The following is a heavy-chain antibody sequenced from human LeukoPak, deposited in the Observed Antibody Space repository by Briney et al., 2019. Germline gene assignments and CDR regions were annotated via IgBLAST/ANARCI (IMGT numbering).Heavy chain of an antibody. J-gene: IGHJ6*02. V-gene: IGHV6-1*01. CDR2: TYYRSKWYH. CDR3: ARGVRPQSSYGMDV. Sequence: SQTLSLTCDISGDTVSSNSVTWNWTRQSPSRGLEWLGRTYYRSKWYHDYAISVTSRISINPDTSKNQFSLQLNSVSPDDTAVYYCARGVRPQSSYGMDVWGQGTTVTVSS. D-gene: IGHD3-10*01. CDR1: GDTVSSNSVT.